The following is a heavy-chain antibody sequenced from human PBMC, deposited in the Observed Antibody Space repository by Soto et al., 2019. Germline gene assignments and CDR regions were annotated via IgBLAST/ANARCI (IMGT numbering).Heavy chain of an antibody. Sequence: EVQLVESGGGLVQPGGSLRLSCAASGFTVSSNYMSWVRQAPGKGLEWVSVIYSGGSTYYADSVKGRFTISRDNSKNTLYLQMNSLRAEDTAVYYRARDRMIAAAAHDAFDIWGQGTMVTVSS. CDR2: IYSGGST. CDR3: ARDRMIAAAAHDAFDI. J-gene: IGHJ3*02. V-gene: IGHV3-66*01. D-gene: IGHD6-13*01. CDR1: GFTVSSNY.